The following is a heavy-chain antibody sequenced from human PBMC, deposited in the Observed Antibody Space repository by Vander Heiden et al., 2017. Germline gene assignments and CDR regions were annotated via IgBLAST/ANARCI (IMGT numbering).Heavy chain of an antibody. J-gene: IGHJ5*02. CDR3: ASHYGSGSRNWLDP. CDR2: ISGAGDKT. V-gene: IGHV3-23*01. CDR1: GFTFSSEG. Sequence: EVQLLESGGGLVQPGGSLRLSCAASGFTFSSEGMSWVRQAPGKGLEWVSAISGAGDKTYYADSVKGRFAISRDNSKNTLYLQMNSLRVEDTALYICASHYGSGSRNWLDPWGQGTLVTVSS. D-gene: IGHD3-10*01.